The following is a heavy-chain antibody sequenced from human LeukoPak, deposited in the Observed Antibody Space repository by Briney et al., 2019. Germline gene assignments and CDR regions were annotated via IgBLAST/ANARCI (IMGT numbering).Heavy chain of an antibody. J-gene: IGHJ4*02. CDR1: GFTFSSFA. V-gene: IGHV3-30*04. CDR3: ARDASRFTDFDY. D-gene: IGHD2-15*01. CDR2: VSFDGSSG. Sequence: GGSLRLSCAASGFTFSSFAMHWVRQAPGKGLEWMAVVSFDGSSGYYADSVKGRFTISRDNSKNTLYLQMNSLRAEDTAVYYCARDASRFTDFDYWGQGTLVTVSS.